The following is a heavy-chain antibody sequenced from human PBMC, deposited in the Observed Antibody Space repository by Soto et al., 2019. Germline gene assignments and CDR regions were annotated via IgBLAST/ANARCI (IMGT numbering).Heavy chain of an antibody. Sequence: QVQLVQSGAEVKKPGASVKVSCKASGYTFTSYDINWVRQATGQGLEWMGWMNPNSGNTGYAQKYQGRVTMTRNTSISTAYLELSSLRSEDTAVYYCARERSAAGTGWFDPWGQGTLVSFSS. CDR2: MNPNSGNT. CDR1: GYTFTSYD. CDR3: ARERSAAGTGWFDP. V-gene: IGHV1-8*01. D-gene: IGHD6-13*01. J-gene: IGHJ5*02.